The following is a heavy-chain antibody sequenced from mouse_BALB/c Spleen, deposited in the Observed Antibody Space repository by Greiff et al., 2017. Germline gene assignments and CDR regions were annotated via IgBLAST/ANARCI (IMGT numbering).Heavy chain of an antibody. D-gene: IGHD2-4*01. CDR3: ASHYDYSLDY. CDR1: GFTFSSYG. CDR2: INSNGGST. V-gene: IGHV5-6-3*01. Sequence: DVKLVESGGGLVQPGGSLKLSCAASGFTFSSYGMSWVRQTPDKRLELVATINSNGGSTYYPDSVKGRFTISRDNAKNTLYLQMSSLKSEDTAMYYCASHYDYSLDYWGQGTTLTVSS. J-gene: IGHJ2*01.